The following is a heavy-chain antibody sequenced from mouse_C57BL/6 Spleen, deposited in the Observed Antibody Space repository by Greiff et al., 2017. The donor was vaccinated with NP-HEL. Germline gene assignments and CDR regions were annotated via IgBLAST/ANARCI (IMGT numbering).Heavy chain of an antibody. V-gene: IGHV1-85*01. CDR1: GYTFTSYD. Sequence: VKLQQSGPELVKPGASVKLSCKASGYTFTSYDINWVKQRPGQGLEWIGWIYPRDGSTKYNEKFKGKATLTVDTSSSTAYMELHSLTSEDSAVYFCARSWIYCGNYDEVAWFAYWGQGTLVTVSA. CDR2: IYPRDGST. CDR3: ARSWIYCGNYDEVAWFAY. J-gene: IGHJ3*01. D-gene: IGHD2-1*01.